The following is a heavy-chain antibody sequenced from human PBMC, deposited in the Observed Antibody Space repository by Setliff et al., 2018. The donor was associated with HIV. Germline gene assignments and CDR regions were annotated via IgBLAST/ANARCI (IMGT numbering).Heavy chain of an antibody. CDR1: GYTFTAYY. D-gene: IGHD2-2*02. CDR3: ARSSISEYLLYY. J-gene: IGHJ4*01. V-gene: IGHV1-2*06. CDR2: INLSSGGT. Sequence: ASVKVSCKTSGYTFTAYYMHWVRQAAGQGLEWMGRINLSSGGTDYAQIFQGRVTMTRDTSISTAYMELNRLRSDDTAVYYCARSSISEYLLYYWGHGTLVTVSS.